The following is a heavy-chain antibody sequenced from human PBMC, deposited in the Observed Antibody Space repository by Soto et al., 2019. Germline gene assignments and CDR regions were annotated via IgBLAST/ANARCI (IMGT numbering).Heavy chain of an antibody. CDR3: ARRGGGLDCSGGSCYSAFDI. V-gene: IGHV3-21*01. Sequence: EVQLVESGGGLVKPGGSLRLSCAASGFTFSSYSMNWVRQAPGKGLEWVSSISSSSSYIYYADSVKGRFTISRDNAKNSLYLQMSSLRAEDTAVYYCARRGGGLDCSGGSCYSAFDIWGQGTMVTVSS. CDR2: ISSSSSYI. CDR1: GFTFSSYS. D-gene: IGHD2-15*01. J-gene: IGHJ3*02.